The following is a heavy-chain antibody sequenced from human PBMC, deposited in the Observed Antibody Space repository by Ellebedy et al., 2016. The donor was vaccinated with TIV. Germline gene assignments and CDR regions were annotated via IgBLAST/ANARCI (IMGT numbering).Heavy chain of an antibody. CDR3: ANMAWGNEDYSVDS. Sequence: GESLKISXAASGFLFNQYGMHWVRQAPGKGLEWVAVIANDGRNKYYGDSVKGRFTISRDNSKNTLYLQMNSPKVEDTAVYYCANMAWGNEDYSVDSWGQGTLVTVSS. V-gene: IGHV3-30*18. CDR1: GFLFNQYG. J-gene: IGHJ5*01. D-gene: IGHD2-21*01. CDR2: IANDGRNK.